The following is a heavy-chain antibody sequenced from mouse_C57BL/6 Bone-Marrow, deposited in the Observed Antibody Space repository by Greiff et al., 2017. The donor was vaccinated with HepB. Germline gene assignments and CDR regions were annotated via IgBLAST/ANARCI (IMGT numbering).Heavy chain of an antibody. J-gene: IGHJ4*01. CDR3: ARSVYYSNPYYAMDY. V-gene: IGHV1-76*01. CDR1: GYTFTDYY. D-gene: IGHD2-5*01. Sequence: VKLQQSGAELVRPGASVKLSCKASGYTFTDYYINWVKQRPGQGLEWIARIYPGSGNTYYNEKFKGKATLTAEKSSSTAYMQLSSLTSEDSAVYFCARSVYYSNPYYAMDYWGQGTSVTVSS. CDR2: IYPGSGNT.